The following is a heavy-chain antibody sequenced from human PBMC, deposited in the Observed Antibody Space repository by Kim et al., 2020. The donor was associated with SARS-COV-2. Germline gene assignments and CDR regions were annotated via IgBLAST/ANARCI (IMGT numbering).Heavy chain of an antibody. J-gene: IGHJ4*02. V-gene: IGHV3-7*01. CDR2: IKQDGSEK. D-gene: IGHD3-22*01. CDR1: GFTFSSYW. Sequence: GGSLRLSCAASGFTFSSYWMSWVRQAPGKGLEWVANIKQDGSEKGYVDSVKGRFTISRDNAKNSLYLQMNSLRAEDTAVYYCANYFYDSSGHYYFDYWGQGTLVSVSS. CDR3: ANYFYDSSGHYYFDY.